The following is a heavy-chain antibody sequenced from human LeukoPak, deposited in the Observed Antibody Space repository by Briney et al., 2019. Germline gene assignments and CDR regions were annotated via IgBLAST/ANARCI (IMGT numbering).Heavy chain of an antibody. V-gene: IGHV1-18*01. D-gene: IGHD3-10*01. CDR1: GYTFTSYG. Sequence: ASVKVSCKASGYTFTSYGISWVRQAPGQGLGWMGWISAYNGKTNYAQKLQSRVTMTTDTSTSTAYMELRSLRSDDTAVYYCARVVTMVRGKLKDFDYWGQGTLVTVSS. CDR3: ARVVTMVRGKLKDFDY. CDR2: ISAYNGKT. J-gene: IGHJ4*02.